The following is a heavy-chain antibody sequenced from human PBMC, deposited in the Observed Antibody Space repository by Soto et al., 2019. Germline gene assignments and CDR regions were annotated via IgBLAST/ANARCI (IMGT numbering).Heavy chain of an antibody. J-gene: IGHJ4*02. Sequence: QVQLQESGPGLAKPSGTLSLTCAVSGDSISYSSWWSWVRQPPGKGLEWIGEIYHTGSTNYKPSLTSRVTISVDKSKNQFSLKLTSVTAADTAVYYCARDIAAAATGYWGQGTLVTVSS. CDR2: IYHTGST. V-gene: IGHV4-4*02. CDR3: ARDIAAAATGY. D-gene: IGHD6-13*01. CDR1: GDSISYSSW.